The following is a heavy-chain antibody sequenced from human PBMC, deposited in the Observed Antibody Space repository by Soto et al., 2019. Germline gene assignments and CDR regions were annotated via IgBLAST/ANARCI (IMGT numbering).Heavy chain of an antibody. D-gene: IGHD2-8*01. Sequence: GGSLRLSRAASGFTFSSYAMSWVRQAPGKGLEWVSAISGSGGSTYYADSVKGRFTISRDNSKNTLYLQMNRLRAEDTAVYYYCTDSRENASAAFDYWGQGTLVTVSS. CDR2: ISGSGGST. CDR1: GFTFSSYA. V-gene: IGHV3-23*01. J-gene: IGHJ4*02. CDR3: CTDSRENASAAFDY.